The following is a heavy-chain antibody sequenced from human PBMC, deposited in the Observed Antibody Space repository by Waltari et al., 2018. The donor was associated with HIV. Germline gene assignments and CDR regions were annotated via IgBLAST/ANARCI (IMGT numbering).Heavy chain of an antibody. CDR1: GFPFTHDD. CDR2: ISGSGGST. J-gene: IGHJ4*02. CDR3: AKDDSTGSSGYYPFHY. D-gene: IGHD3-22*01. V-gene: IGHV3-23*04. Sequence: EVQLVESGGGLVQPGGFLRLSCVATGFPFTHDDMTWVRQAPGTGLEGVSAISGSGGSTYYADSVKGRFTISRDNSKNTLYLQMNSLRAEDTAVYYCAKDDSTGSSGYYPFHYWGQGTLITVSS.